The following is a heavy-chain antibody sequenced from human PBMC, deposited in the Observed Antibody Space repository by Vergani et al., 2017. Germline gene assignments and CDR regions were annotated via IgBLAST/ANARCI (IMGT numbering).Heavy chain of an antibody. CDR3: AREEGVRGVIWGGMDV. CDR2: INAGNGNT. Sequence: QVQLVQSGAEVKKPGASVKVSCKASGYTFTSYAMHWVRQAPGQRLEWMGWINAGNGNTKYSQKFQGRVTITRDTSASTAYMELSSLRSEDTAVYYCAREEGVRGVIWGGMDVWGQGTTVTVSS. V-gene: IGHV1-3*01. J-gene: IGHJ6*02. D-gene: IGHD3-10*01. CDR1: GYTFTSYA.